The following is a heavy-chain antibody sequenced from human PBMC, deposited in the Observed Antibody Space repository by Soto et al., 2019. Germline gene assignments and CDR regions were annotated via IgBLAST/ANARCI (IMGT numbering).Heavy chain of an antibody. CDR1: GGSISSWSYY. CDR3: ARRRTSYGLDV. J-gene: IGHJ6*02. V-gene: IGHV4-39*02. CDR2: IDYSGNT. Sequence: PSETLSLTCTVSGGSISSWSYYWGWIRQPPGKGLEWIGSIDYSGNTYYDPSLQSRVTISVDTSKNHFSLKLSSVTAADTALYYGARRRTSYGLDVWGQGTTVTVS.